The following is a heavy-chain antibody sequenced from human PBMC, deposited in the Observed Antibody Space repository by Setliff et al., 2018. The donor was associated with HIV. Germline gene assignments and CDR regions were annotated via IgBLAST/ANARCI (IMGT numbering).Heavy chain of an antibody. CDR3: ARDSSEYFDFSSGDFHYMDV. J-gene: IGHJ6*03. CDR2: INTNSWIP. CDR1: GYSFSRFS. D-gene: IGHD3-3*01. Sequence: ASVKVSCKASGYSFSRFSINWVRQAPGQGLEWMGWINTNSWIPTYAQGFTGRFVFSLDTPVRTAYLEISDLRADDTGVYYCARDSSEYFDFSSGDFHYMDVWGKGTTVTVSS. V-gene: IGHV7-4-1*02.